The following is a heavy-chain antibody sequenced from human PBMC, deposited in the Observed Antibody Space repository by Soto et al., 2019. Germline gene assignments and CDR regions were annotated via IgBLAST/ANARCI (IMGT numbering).Heavy chain of an antibody. CDR1: GFSLSTSGVG. CDR2: IYWDDDN. J-gene: IGHJ4*02. Sequence: QITLKESGPTLVKPTQTLTLTCTFSGFSLSTSGVGVGWIRQPPGKALEWLALIYWDDDNRYSPSLKSRLTITKDTSKNRVVITMTNMDPVDTATYYCAHSTQEPNFDYWCQGTLVTVSS. CDR3: AHSTQEPNFDY. V-gene: IGHV2-5*02.